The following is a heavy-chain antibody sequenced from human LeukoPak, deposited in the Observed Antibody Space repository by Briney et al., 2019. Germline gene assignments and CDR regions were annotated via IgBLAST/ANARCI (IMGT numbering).Heavy chain of an antibody. Sequence: SETLSLTCTVSGGSIASGGYYWSWLRPHPWKGLEWVWYIHYRGKTYSYLYLESRLNISVDTSKNQFSLSLDSVTAADTAIYYCARNPQYLFDRWGPGILVTVSS. CDR2: IHYRGKT. J-gene: IGHJ4*02. D-gene: IGHD2-2*02. V-gene: IGHV4-31*03. CDR3: ARNPQYLFDR. CDR1: GGSIASGGYY.